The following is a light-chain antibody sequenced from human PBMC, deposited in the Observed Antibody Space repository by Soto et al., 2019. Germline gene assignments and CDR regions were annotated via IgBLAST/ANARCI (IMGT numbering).Light chain of an antibody. CDR2: EGS. CDR1: ISDVGSSGP. J-gene: IGLJ1*01. V-gene: IGLV2-23*01. Sequence: QSVLSQPASVPGSPGQSITISCSGSISDVGSSGPVSWYQHHPGQVPKLIIYEGSRRPSGVSSRFSSSKTGNTASLTLTGLQAEDEANYYCCSYVGARSYVFGTGTKVTGL. CDR3: CSYVGARSYV.